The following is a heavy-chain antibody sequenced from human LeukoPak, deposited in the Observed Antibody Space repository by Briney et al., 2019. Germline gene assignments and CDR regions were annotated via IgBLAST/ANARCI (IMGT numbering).Heavy chain of an antibody. V-gene: IGHV2-5*08. CDR1: GGSISSYYW. CDR2: IYWDDDK. Sequence: TLSLTCTVSGGSISSYYWSWIRQPPGKALEWLALIYWDDDKRYSPSLKSRLTITKDTSKNQVVLTMTNMDPVDTATYYCAHSGGDYYYDSSGYHKIPNWFDPWGQGTLVTVSS. J-gene: IGHJ5*02. CDR3: AHSGGDYYYDSSGYHKIPNWFDP. D-gene: IGHD3-22*01.